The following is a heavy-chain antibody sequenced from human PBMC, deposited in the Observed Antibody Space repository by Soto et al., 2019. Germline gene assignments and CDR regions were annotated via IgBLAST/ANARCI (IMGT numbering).Heavy chain of an antibody. J-gene: IGHJ6*02. D-gene: IGHD3-3*01. CDR1: GYTFTGYY. V-gene: IGHV1-2*04. Sequence: ASVKVSCKASGYTFTGYYMHWVRQAPGQGLEWMGWINPNSGGTNYAQKFQGWVTMTRDTSISTAYMELSRLRSDDTAVYYCARSSPSTYDFWSGFWPYYYYGMDVWGQGTTVTVSS. CDR3: ARSSPSTYDFWSGFWPYYYYGMDV. CDR2: INPNSGGT.